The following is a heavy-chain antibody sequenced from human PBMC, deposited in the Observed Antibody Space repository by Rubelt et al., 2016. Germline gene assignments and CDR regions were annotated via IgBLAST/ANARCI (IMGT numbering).Heavy chain of an antibody. CDR2: IYSGGST. D-gene: IGHD2-21*02. Sequence: EVQLVESGGGLVQPGRSLRLSCAASGFTFDVYAMHWVRQAPGTGLEWVSVIYSGGSTYYADSVQGRFTISRHNSENTLYVQMNGLGAEDTAGYEWAGGGDDGDDWGQGTLVTVAS. CDR3: AGGGDDGDD. CDR1: GFTFDVYA. V-gene: IGHV3-53*04. J-gene: IGHJ4*02.